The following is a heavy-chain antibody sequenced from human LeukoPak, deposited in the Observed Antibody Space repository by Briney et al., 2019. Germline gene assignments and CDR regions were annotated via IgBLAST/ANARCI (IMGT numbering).Heavy chain of an antibody. CDR3: ARDHCGGDCYATDY. CDR2: IKQDGSEK. D-gene: IGHD2-21*02. Sequence: PGGSLRPSCAASGFTFSSYWMSWVRQAPGKGLEWVANIKQDGSEKYYVDSVKGRFTISRDNAKNSLYLQMNSLRAEDTAVYYCARDHCGGDCYATDYWGQGTLVTVSS. CDR1: GFTFSSYW. V-gene: IGHV3-7*01. J-gene: IGHJ4*02.